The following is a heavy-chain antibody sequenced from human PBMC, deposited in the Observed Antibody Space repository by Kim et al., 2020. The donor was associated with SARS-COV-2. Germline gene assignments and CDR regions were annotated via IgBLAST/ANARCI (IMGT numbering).Heavy chain of an antibody. CDR2: IRSKAYGGTT. CDR3: TRDQRFLEWSNYYYYGMDV. CDR1: GFTFGDYA. V-gene: IGHV3-49*04. D-gene: IGHD3-3*01. J-gene: IGHJ6*02. Sequence: GGSLRLSCTASGFTFGDYAMSWVRQAPGKGLEWVGFIRSKAYGGTTEYAASVKGRFTISRDDSKSIAYLQMNSLKTEDTAVYYCTRDQRFLEWSNYYYYGMDVWGQGTTVTVSS.